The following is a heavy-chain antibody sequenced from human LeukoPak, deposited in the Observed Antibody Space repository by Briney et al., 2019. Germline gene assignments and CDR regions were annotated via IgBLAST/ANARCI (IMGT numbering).Heavy chain of an antibody. CDR3: ARGERIQLWSNWFDP. D-gene: IGHD5-18*01. Sequence: ASVKVSCKASTYTFTRYGISWVRQAPGQGLEWMGWISGYNGNTNYAQKFLGRVSMTADTATSTAYMELSSLRSEDTAVYYCARGERIQLWSNWFDPWGQGTLVTVSS. CDR1: TYTFTRYG. J-gene: IGHJ5*02. V-gene: IGHV1-18*01. CDR2: ISGYNGNT.